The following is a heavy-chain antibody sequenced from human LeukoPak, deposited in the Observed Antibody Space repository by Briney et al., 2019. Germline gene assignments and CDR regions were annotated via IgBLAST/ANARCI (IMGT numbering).Heavy chain of an antibody. J-gene: IGHJ4*02. CDR3: ARLSTVTTSFDY. CDR1: GGSISTYY. V-gene: IGHV4-4*07. Sequence: SETLSLTCSVSGGSISTYYWSWIRQPAGKGLEWIGRFYTSGNSYYNPSLKSRVTMSVDTSKNQFSLQLSSVTAADTAVYYCARLSTVTTSFDYWGQGTLVTVSS. D-gene: IGHD4-17*01. CDR2: FYTSGNS.